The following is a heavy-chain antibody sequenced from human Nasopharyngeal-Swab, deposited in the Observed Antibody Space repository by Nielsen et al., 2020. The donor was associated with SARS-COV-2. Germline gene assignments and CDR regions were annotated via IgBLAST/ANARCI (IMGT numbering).Heavy chain of an antibody. CDR2: INTNTESP. D-gene: IGHD4-17*01. CDR1: GYTFTTHA. V-gene: IGHV7-4-1*01. J-gene: IGHJ4*02. Sequence: ASVKVSCKASGYTFTTHAMNWVRQAPGQGLEWMGWINTNTESPRYAQGFTGRFVFSLDTSVSTAYLQIRSLKPEDTAVYFCARPSPYGDYSFDYWGQGTLVIVSS. CDR3: ARPSPYGDYSFDY.